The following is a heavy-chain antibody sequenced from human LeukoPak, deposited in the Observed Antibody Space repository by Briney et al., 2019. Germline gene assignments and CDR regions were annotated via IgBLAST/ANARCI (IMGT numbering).Heavy chain of an antibody. CDR1: GFTFSSNY. J-gene: IGHJ3*02. Sequence: PGGSLRLSCAASGFTFSSNYMSRVRQAPGKGLEWVSVIYSGGSTYYADSVKGRFTISRDNSKNTLYLQMNSLRAEDTAVYYCARFRLRLGELSLGDAFDIWGQGTMVTVSS. CDR3: ARFRLRLGELSLGDAFDI. D-gene: IGHD3-16*02. V-gene: IGHV3-66*01. CDR2: IYSGGST.